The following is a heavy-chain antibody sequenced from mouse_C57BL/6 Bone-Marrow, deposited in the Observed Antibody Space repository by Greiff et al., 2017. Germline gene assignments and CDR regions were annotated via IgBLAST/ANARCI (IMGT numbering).Heavy chain of an antibody. CDR3: ASSTPPYVAFAD. Sequence: VQLQQSGPELVKPGASVKISCKASGYSFTGYYMNWVKQSPEKSLEWIGEINPSTGGTTYNQKFKAKATLTVDKSSSTAYMQLKSLTSEDSAVYYCASSTPPYVAFADWGQGTLVTVSA. V-gene: IGHV1-42*01. D-gene: IGHD5-1*01. CDR2: INPSTGGT. J-gene: IGHJ3*01. CDR1: GYSFTGYY.